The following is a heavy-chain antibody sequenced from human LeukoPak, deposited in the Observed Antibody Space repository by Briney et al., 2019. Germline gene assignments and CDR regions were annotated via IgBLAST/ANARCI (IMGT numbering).Heavy chain of an antibody. D-gene: IGHD3-3*01. J-gene: IGHJ5*02. V-gene: IGHV4-4*07. CDR1: GGSISSYY. Sequence: SETLSLTCTVSGGSISSYYWSWIRQPAGKGLERIGRIYTSGSTNYNPSLKSRVTMSVDTSKNQFSLKLSSVTAADTAVYYCAREFWSGYYPIGWFDPWGQGTLVTVSS. CDR2: IYTSGST. CDR3: AREFWSGYYPIGWFDP.